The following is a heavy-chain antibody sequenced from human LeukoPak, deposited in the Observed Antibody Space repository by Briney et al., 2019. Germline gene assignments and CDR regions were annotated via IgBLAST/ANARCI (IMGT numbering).Heavy chain of an antibody. J-gene: IGHJ6*02. D-gene: IGHD2-2*01. V-gene: IGHV3-33*01. CDR2: IWFDGSNK. CDR3: ARDPSYCSSTNCYVGSPLYYYYPMDV. Sequence: GGSLRLSCAASGFSFSSSGMHWVRQAPGKGLEWVAVIWFDGSNKHYADSVKGRFSISRDDSENTLYLQMNSLRAEDTAVYYCARDPSYCSSTNCYVGSPLYYYYPMDVWGQGTTVTVSS. CDR1: GFSFSSSG.